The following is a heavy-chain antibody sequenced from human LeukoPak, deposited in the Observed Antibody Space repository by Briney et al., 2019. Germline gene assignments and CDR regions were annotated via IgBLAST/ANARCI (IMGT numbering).Heavy chain of an antibody. CDR3: ARDIRRVPAAIDY. D-gene: IGHD2-2*01. J-gene: IGHJ4*02. Sequence: PGRSLRLSCAASGFTFSSYAMHWVRQAPGKGLEWVAVISYDGSNKYYADSVKGRFTISRDNAKNSLYLQMNSLRAEDTAVYYCARDIRRVPAAIDYWGQGTLVTVSS. CDR1: GFTFSSYA. V-gene: IGHV3-30*04. CDR2: ISYDGSNK.